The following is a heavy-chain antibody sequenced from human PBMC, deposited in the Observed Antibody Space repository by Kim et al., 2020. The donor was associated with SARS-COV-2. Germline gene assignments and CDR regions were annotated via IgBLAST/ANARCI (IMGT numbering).Heavy chain of an antibody. J-gene: IGHJ6*02. CDR3: ARDAYGGYYYGMDV. D-gene: IGHD4-17*01. V-gene: IGHV3-30*04. Sequence: GSLRLSCAASGFPFSSYAMHWVRQAPGKGLEWVAVISYDGSNKYYADSVKGRFTISRDNSKNTLYLQMNSLRAEDTAGNYCARDAYGGYYYGMDVWGQGTTVTVSS. CDR1: GFPFSSYA. CDR2: ISYDGSNK.